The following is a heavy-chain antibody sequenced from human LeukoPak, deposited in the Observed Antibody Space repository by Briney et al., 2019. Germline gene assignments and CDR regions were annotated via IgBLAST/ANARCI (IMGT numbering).Heavy chain of an antibody. V-gene: IGHV4-61*02. D-gene: IGHD5-24*01. CDR1: GGSISSGSYY. Sequence: PSETLSLTCTVSGGSISSGSYYWSWIRQPAGKGLEWIGRIYTSGSTNYNPSLKSRVTISVDTSKNQFSLKLSSVTAADTAVYYCAREIMADYYYYYMDVWGKGTTVTVSS. CDR3: AREIMADYYYYYMDV. CDR2: IYTSGST. J-gene: IGHJ6*03.